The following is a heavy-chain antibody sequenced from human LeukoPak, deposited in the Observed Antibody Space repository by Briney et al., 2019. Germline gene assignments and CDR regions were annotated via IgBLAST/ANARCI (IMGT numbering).Heavy chain of an antibody. J-gene: IGHJ4*02. CDR3: ARRLKLRIVGFDY. D-gene: IGHD3-16*02. CDR1: GGSISSYY. Sequence: PSETLSLTCTVSGGSISSYYWSWIRQPPGKGLEWIGYIYYSGSTNYNPSLKSRVTISVDTSKNQFSLKLSSVTAADTAVYYCARRLKLRIVGFDYWGQGTLVTVSS. CDR2: IYYSGST. V-gene: IGHV4-59*08.